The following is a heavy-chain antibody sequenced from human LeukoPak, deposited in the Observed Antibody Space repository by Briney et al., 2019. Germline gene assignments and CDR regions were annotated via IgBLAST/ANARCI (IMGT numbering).Heavy chain of an antibody. CDR1: GFTFSDYY. Sequence: GGSLRLSCAASGFTFSDYYMSWIRQAPGKGLEWVSYISNSGSAIYYADSVRGRFTISRDSAKSSLYLQMNSLRAEDTAVYYCARDHGVTMIVVPHPDAFDIWGQGTMVTVSS. CDR3: ARDHGVTMIVVPHPDAFDI. D-gene: IGHD3-22*01. V-gene: IGHV3-11*04. J-gene: IGHJ3*02. CDR2: ISNSGSAI.